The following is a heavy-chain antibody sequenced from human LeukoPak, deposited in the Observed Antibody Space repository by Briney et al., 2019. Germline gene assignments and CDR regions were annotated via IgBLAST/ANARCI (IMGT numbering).Heavy chain of an antibody. CDR1: GFTFSAYT. V-gene: IGHV3-64*02. J-gene: IGHJ3*02. D-gene: IGHD5-18*01. CDR2: INSNGGST. CDR3: ARLDDTAVVSAFDI. Sequence: GGSLRLSCAASGFTFSAYTMYWVRQAPGKGLEYVSLINSNGGSTYYAESVQGRFTISRDNSKNTLYLHMGSLRAEDMAVYYCARLDDTAVVSAFDIWGQGTMVIVSS.